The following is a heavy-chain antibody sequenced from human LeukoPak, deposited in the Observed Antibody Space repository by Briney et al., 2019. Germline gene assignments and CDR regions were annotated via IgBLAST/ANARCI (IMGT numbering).Heavy chain of an antibody. J-gene: IGHJ4*02. V-gene: IGHV4-39*01. Sequence: PSETLSLTCTVSGVSISSSNSYWGWIRQPPGKGLEWIGSIYYSGNTYYNASLKSQVSISIDTSKNRFSLKLTSVTAADTAVYYCARVSRYGFFDYWGQGTLVTVSS. D-gene: IGHD1-1*01. CDR1: GVSISSSNSY. CDR2: IYYSGNT. CDR3: ARVSRYGFFDY.